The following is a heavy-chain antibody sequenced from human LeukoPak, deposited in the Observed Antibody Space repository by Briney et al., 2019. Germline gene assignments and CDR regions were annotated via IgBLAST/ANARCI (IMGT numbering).Heavy chain of an antibody. J-gene: IGHJ3*01. Sequence: SETLSLTCTVSPGSISNYYGSWIRQPAGKGLEWIGLIYSSGSTSYNPSLKSRVTMSVDTSKNQFSLRLSSVTAADTAVYYCARETEKQWQYWGRGTTVSVSS. CDR3: ARETEKQWQY. CDR1: PGSISNYY. CDR2: IYSSGST. D-gene: IGHD6-19*01. V-gene: IGHV4-4*07.